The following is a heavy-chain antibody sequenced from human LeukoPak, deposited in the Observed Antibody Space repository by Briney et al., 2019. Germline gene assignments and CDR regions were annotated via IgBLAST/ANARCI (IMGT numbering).Heavy chain of an antibody. V-gene: IGHV3-48*03. D-gene: IGHD3-22*01. CDR1: GFTFSSYE. CDR3: ARLDYDSSGYYQYYYYYYMDV. J-gene: IGHJ6*03. CDR2: ISNIDSTT. Sequence: GGSLRLSCAASGFTFSSYEMNWVRQAPGKGLEWVSYISNIDSTTHYADSVKGRFTISRDNAKNSLYLQMNSLRAEDTAVYYCARLDYDSSGYYQYYYYYYMDVWGKGTTVTVSS.